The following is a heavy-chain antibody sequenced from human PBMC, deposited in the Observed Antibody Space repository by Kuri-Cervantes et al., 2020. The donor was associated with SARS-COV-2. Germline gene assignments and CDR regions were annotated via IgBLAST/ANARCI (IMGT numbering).Heavy chain of an antibody. J-gene: IGHJ3*02. D-gene: IGHD3-22*01. CDR3: AREFRYYDSSGYYGHAFDI. V-gene: IGHV4-39*02. CDR2: FYYSGST. Sequence: SETLSLTCTVSGGSISSSSYYWGWIRQPPGKGLEWIGTFYYSGSTYYNPSLKSRVTISVDTSKNQFSLKLSSVTAADTAVYYCAREFRYYDSSGYYGHAFDIWGQGTMVTVSS. CDR1: GGSISSSSYY.